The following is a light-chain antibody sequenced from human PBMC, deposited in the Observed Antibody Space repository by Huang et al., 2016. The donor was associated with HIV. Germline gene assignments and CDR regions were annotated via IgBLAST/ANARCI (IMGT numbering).Light chain of an antibody. CDR3: QQYGRSLT. Sequence: EIVLTQSPGTLSLSPGDRATLSCRASQSVSSSYLAWYQQKPGQAPRLLIFGASSRATDIPDRFSGSGSGTDFILTISRLEPEDVAVYYCQQYGRSLTFGGGTKVEIK. CDR2: GAS. J-gene: IGKJ4*01. CDR1: QSVSSSY. V-gene: IGKV3-20*01.